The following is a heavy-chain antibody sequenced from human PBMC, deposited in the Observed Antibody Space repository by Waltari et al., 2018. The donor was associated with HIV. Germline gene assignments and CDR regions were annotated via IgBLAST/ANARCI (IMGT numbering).Heavy chain of an antibody. V-gene: IGHV4-34*01. CDR2: INHSGNI. D-gene: IGHD7-27*01. CDR3: ARGSWGSGMDV. J-gene: IGHJ6*02. CDR1: GGSFSGYY. Sequence: QVRLQQWGAGLLKPSETLSLTCAVYGGSFSGYYWSWIRQPPGKGLECIGEINHSGNINYNPSLKSRVIISVDRYKNQFSLKLTSVTAADTALHYCARGSWGSGMDVWGLGTTVIVSS.